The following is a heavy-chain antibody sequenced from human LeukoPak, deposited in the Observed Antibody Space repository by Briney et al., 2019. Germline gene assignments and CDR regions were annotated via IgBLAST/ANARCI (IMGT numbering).Heavy chain of an antibody. J-gene: IGHJ6*04. CDR1: GGSFSGYY. Sequence: PSETLSLTCAVYGGSFSGYYWSWIRQPPGKGLEWIGEINHSGSTNYNPSLKSRVTISVDTSKNQFSLKVNSVTAADTAMYHCARSSLGYCSSTSCYHMDVWGKGTTVTVSS. CDR3: ARSSLGYCSSTSCYHMDV. D-gene: IGHD2-2*01. CDR2: INHSGST. V-gene: IGHV4-34*01.